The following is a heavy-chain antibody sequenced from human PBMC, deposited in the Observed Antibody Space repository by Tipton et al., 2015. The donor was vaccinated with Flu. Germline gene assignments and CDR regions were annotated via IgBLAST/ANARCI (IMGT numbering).Heavy chain of an antibody. D-gene: IGHD3-10*01. CDR3: ARDPGFGGGLAYDYYLLDV. J-gene: IGHJ6*02. CDR2: IYYSGST. CDR1: GGSFNSYF. V-gene: IGHV4-31*11. Sequence: TLSLTCAVYGGSFNSYFWSWIRQHPGEGLEWIASIYYSGSTYYNPSLERRVSISVDTSKSQFSLTLNSVTAADTAVYYCARDPGFGGGLAYDYYLLDVWGQGTTVTVSS.